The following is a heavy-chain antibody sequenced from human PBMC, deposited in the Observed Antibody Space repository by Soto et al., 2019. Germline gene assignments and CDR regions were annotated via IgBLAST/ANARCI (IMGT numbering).Heavy chain of an antibody. D-gene: IGHD3-3*01. CDR1: GYTFTSYA. Sequence: ASVKGSCKASGYTFTSYAMHWVRQATGQRLEWMGWINAGNGNTKYSQKFQGRVTITRDTSASTAYMELSSLRSEDTAVYYCARERGSRDDFWSGYSLYYYYMDVWGKGTTVTVSS. J-gene: IGHJ6*03. V-gene: IGHV1-3*01. CDR2: INAGNGNT. CDR3: ARERGSRDDFWSGYSLYYYYMDV.